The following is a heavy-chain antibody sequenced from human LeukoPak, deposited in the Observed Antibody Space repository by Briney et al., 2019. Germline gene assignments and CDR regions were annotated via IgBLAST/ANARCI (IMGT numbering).Heavy chain of an antibody. V-gene: IGHV1-2*06. CDR2: INPNSGGT. CDR3: ARALYDSSGYDY. CDR1: GYTFTGYY. Sequence: ASVKVSRKASGYTFTGYYMHWVRQAPGQGLEWMGRINPNSGGTNYAQKFQGRVTMTRDTSISTAYMELSRLRSDDTAVYYCARALYDSSGYDYWGQGTLVTVSS. J-gene: IGHJ4*02. D-gene: IGHD3-22*01.